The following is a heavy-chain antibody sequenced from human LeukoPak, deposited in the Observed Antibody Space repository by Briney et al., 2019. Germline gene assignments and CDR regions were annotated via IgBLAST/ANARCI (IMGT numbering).Heavy chain of an antibody. D-gene: IGHD3-10*01. CDR1: GFTFSSDS. CDR2: ISSSSSYI. Sequence: GGSLRLSCAASGFTFSSDSMNWVRQAPGKGLEWVSSISSSSSYIYYADSVKGRFTISRDNAKISLYLQMNSLRAEDTAVYYCARDYYGSGSHPSPNWFDPWGQGTLVTVSS. CDR3: ARDYYGSGSHPSPNWFDP. V-gene: IGHV3-21*01. J-gene: IGHJ5*02.